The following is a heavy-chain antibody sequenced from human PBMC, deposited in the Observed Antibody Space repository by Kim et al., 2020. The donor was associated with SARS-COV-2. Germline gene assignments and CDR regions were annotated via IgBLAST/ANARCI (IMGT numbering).Heavy chain of an antibody. V-gene: IGHV1-69*13. CDR3: ASGALSSIAPIAARPGYYYYGMDV. Sequence: SVKVSCKASGGTFSSYAISWVRQAPGQGLEWMGGIIPIFGTANYAQKFQGRVTITADESTSTAYMELSSLRSEDTAVYYCASGALSSIAPIAARPGYYYYGMDVWGQGTTVTVSS. CDR1: GGTFSSYA. J-gene: IGHJ6*02. CDR2: IIPIFGTA. D-gene: IGHD6-6*01.